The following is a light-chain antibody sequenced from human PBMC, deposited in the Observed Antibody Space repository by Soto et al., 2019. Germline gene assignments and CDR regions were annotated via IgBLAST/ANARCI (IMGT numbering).Light chain of an antibody. CDR1: SSDVGGYNY. Sequence: QSVLTQPASVSGSPGQSITISCTGTSSDVGGYNYVSWYQQHPGKAPKLMIYDVTNRPSGVSNRFSGSKSGNTASLTISGLQAEDEADYYCSSYDSSSTVVFGGGTKLTVL. V-gene: IGLV2-14*01. CDR2: DVT. CDR3: SSYDSSSTVV. J-gene: IGLJ2*01.